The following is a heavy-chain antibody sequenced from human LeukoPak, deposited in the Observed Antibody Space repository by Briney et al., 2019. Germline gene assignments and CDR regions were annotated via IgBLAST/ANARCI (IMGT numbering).Heavy chain of an antibody. CDR1: GFTFSSYG. V-gene: IGHV3-33*01. CDR3: ARAFTTTVTTATASGY. CDR2: IWYDGSNK. D-gene: IGHD4-17*01. Sequence: GGSLRLSCAASGFTFSSYGMHWVRQAPGKGLEWVAFIWYDGSNKYYADSVKGRFTISRDNSKNTLFLQMNSLRAEDTAIYYCARAFTTTVTTATASGYWGQGTLVTVSS. J-gene: IGHJ4*02.